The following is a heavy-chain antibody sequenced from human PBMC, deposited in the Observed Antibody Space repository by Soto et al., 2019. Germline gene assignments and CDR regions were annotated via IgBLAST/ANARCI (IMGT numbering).Heavy chain of an antibody. Sequence: PSETLSLTCTVSGGSISSGGYYWSWIRQHPGKGLEWIGYIYYSGSTYYNPSLKSRVTISVDTSKNQFSLKLSSVTAADTAVYYCARAPVTLERNFDYWGQGTLVTVSS. CDR3: ARAPVTLERNFDY. V-gene: IGHV4-31*03. CDR1: GGSISSGGYY. J-gene: IGHJ4*02. CDR2: IYYSGST. D-gene: IGHD4-4*01.